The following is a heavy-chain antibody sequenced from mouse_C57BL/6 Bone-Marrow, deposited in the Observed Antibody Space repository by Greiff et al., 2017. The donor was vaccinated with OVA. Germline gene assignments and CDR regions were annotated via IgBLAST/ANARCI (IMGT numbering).Heavy chain of an antibody. CDR1: GFTFSSYA. Sequence: EVKVVESGGGLVKPGGSLKLSCAASGFTFSSYAMSWVRQTPEKRLEWVATISDGGSYTYYPDNVKGRFTISRDNAKNNLYLQMSHLKSEDTAMYYCARDLTGTSWYFDVWGTGTTVTVSS. J-gene: IGHJ1*03. D-gene: IGHD4-1*01. CDR2: ISDGGSYT. CDR3: ARDLTGTSWYFDV. V-gene: IGHV5-4*01.